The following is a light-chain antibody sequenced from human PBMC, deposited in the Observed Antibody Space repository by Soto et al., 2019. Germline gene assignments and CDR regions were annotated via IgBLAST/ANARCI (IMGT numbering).Light chain of an antibody. J-gene: IGLJ2*01. CDR2: NNN. Sequence: QSVLTQAPSASATPGQRVSISCSGSRFNIGSNYVYWYQQLPGTAPKLLIYNNNRRPSGVPDRFSGSRSGTSASLAISGLRSEDEADYYCAAWDDSLRGVVFGGGTKLT. V-gene: IGLV1-47*02. CDR1: RFNIGSNY. CDR3: AAWDDSLRGVV.